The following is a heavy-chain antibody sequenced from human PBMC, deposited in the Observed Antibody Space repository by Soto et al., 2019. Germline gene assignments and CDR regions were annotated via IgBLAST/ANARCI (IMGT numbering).Heavy chain of an antibody. Sequence: PSETLSLTCAVSGGSISSGGYSWSWIRQPPGKGLEWIGYIYHSGSTYYNPSLKSRVTISVDRSKNQFSLKLSSVTAADTAVYYCARAVYYYDSSGYYRFDPWGQGTLVTVSS. D-gene: IGHD3-22*01. CDR2: IYHSGST. CDR3: ARAVYYYDSSGYYRFDP. J-gene: IGHJ5*02. V-gene: IGHV4-30-2*01. CDR1: GGSISSGGYS.